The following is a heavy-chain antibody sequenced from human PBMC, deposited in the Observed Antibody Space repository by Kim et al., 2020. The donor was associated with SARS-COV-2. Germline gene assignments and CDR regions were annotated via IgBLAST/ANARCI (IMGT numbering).Heavy chain of an antibody. CDR3: AQGYCSSTSCYAGGMDV. J-gene: IGHJ6*02. Sequence: SGPTLVNPTQTLTLTCTFSGFSLSTSGVGVGWIRQPPGKALEWLALIYWDDDKRYSPSLKSRLTITKDTSKNQVVLTMTNMDPVGTATYYCAQGYCSSTSCYAGGMDVWGQGTTVTVSS. CDR1: GFSLSTSGVG. V-gene: IGHV2-5*02. D-gene: IGHD2-2*01. CDR2: IYWDDDK.